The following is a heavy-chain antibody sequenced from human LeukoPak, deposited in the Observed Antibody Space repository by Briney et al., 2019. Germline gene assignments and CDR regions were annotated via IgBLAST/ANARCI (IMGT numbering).Heavy chain of an antibody. V-gene: IGHV4-34*01. CDR3: AGRDGYNSLGH. CDR1: GGSFSGYY. CDR2: INHSGST. D-gene: IGHD5-24*01. J-gene: IGHJ4*02. Sequence: PSETLSLTCALYGGSFSGYYWSWLRQPPGKGLEWIGEINHSGSTNYNPSLKSRVTMSVDTSKNQFSLKLSSVTAADTAMYYCAGRDGYNSLGHWGQGTLVTVSA.